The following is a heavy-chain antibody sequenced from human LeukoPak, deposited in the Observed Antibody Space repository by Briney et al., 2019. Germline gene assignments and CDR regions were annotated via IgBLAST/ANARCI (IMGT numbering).Heavy chain of an antibody. D-gene: IGHD3-10*01. CDR1: GDSISSSSYY. CDR2: IYYSGST. J-gene: IGHJ3*02. Sequence: PSETLSLTCTVSGDSISSSSYYWSWIRQPPGKGLEWIGYIYYSGSTNYNPSLKSRVTISVDTSKNQFSLKLSSVTAADTAVYYCARDLNAVHDAFDIWGQGTMVTVSS. CDR3: ARDLNAVHDAFDI. V-gene: IGHV4-61*01.